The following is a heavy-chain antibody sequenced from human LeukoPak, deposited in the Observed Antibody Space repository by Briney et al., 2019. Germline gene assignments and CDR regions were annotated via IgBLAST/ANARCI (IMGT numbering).Heavy chain of an antibody. V-gene: IGHV4-31*03. CDR2: IYYSGST. CDR3: AREETVAPLRAFDI. J-gene: IGHJ3*02. D-gene: IGHD4-23*01. Sequence: PSQTLSLTCTVSGGSISSGGYYWSWIRQHPGKGLEWIGYIYYSGSTYYNPSLKSRVTISVDTSKNQFSLKLSSVTAADTAVYYCAREETVAPLRAFDIWGQGTMVTVSS. CDR1: GGSISSGGYY.